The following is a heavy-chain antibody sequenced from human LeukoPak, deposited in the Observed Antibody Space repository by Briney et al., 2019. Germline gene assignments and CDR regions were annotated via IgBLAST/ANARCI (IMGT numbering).Heavy chain of an antibody. D-gene: IGHD3-22*01. J-gene: IGHJ3*02. CDR2: ISSSSSTI. Sequence: GGSLRLSCAASGFTFSSYSMNWVRQAPGKGLEWVSYISSSSSTIYYADSVKGRLTISRDNAKNSLYLQMNSLRAEDTAVYYCASETYYYDSSGYYYGHRAFDIWGQGTMVTVSS. V-gene: IGHV3-48*01. CDR3: ASETYYYDSSGYYYGHRAFDI. CDR1: GFTFSSYS.